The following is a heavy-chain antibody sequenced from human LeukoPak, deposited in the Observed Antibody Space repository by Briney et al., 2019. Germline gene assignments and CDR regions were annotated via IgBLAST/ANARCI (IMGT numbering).Heavy chain of an antibody. V-gene: IGHV4-61*02. J-gene: IGHJ4*02. CDR3: AREFAKAFDY. CDR1: GGPITSGSYY. CDR2: IYTSGST. Sequence: SETLSLTCTVSGGPITSGSYYWSWIRQPAGKGLEWIGRIYTSGSTNYNPSLKSRVTISLDTSKNKFSLKLTSVTAADTAVYYCAREFAKAFDYWGQGTLVTVSS. D-gene: IGHD2-21*01.